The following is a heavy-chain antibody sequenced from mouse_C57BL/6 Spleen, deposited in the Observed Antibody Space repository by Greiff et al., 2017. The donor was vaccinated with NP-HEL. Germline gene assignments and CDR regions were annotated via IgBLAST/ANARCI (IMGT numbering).Heavy chain of an antibody. D-gene: IGHD2-4*01. Sequence: QVQLQQSGAELVKPGASVKISCKASGYAFSSYWMNWVKQRPGKGLEWIGQIYPGDGDTNYNGKFKGKATLTADKSSSTAYMQLSSLTSEDSAVYFCAAIYYDYERGDYWGQGTTLTVSS. J-gene: IGHJ2*01. V-gene: IGHV1-80*01. CDR3: AAIYYDYERGDY. CDR2: IYPGDGDT. CDR1: GYAFSSYW.